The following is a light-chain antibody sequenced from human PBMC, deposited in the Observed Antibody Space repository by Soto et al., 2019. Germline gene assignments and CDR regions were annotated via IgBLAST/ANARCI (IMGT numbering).Light chain of an antibody. V-gene: IGKV3-15*01. Sequence: SPAAVSVTPGERATPSCRASQSISRSLAWYQQKPGQAPSLLISDASPRATGIPARFSGSGSGTEFTLTIGCLQSEDFAVYSCQQSTYWLRRFGQGTKVDNK. J-gene: IGKJ1*01. CDR2: DAS. CDR1: QSISRS. CDR3: QQSTYWLRR.